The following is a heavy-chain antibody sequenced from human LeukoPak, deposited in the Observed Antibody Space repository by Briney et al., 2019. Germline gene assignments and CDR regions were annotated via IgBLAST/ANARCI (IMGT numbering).Heavy chain of an antibody. D-gene: IGHD3-9*01. CDR3: ARGGGIFEY. Sequence: PGGSLRLSCAASGFTFSSYAMSWVRQAPGKGLEWVASIKQDGSDKSYVDSVKGRFTISRDNANISLYLHMNSLRAEDTAMYYCARGGGIFEYWGKGTLVTVSS. J-gene: IGHJ4*02. CDR2: IKQDGSDK. V-gene: IGHV3-7*05. CDR1: GFTFSSYA.